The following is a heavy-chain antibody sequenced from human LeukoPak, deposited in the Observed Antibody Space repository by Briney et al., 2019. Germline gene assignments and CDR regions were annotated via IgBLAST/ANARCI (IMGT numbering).Heavy chain of an antibody. D-gene: IGHD3-22*01. J-gene: IGHJ3*02. CDR2: INHSGST. V-gene: IGHV4-34*01. CDR1: GGSFSGYY. CDR3: ARDDYDSSGYEAFDI. Sequence: PSETLSLTCAVYGGSFSGYYRSWIRQPPGKGLEWIGEINHSGSTNYNPSLKSRVSISVDTSKNQFSLKLSSVTAADTAVYYCARDDYDSSGYEAFDIWGQGTMVTVSS.